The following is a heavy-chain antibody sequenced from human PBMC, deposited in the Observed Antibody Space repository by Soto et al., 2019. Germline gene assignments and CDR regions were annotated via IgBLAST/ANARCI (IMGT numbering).Heavy chain of an antibody. V-gene: IGHV6-1*01. D-gene: IGHD6-6*01. CDR2: TYYRSKWYN. Sequence: PSQTLSLTCAISGDSVSSNSAAWNCIRQSPSRGLEWLGRTYYRSKWYNDYAVSVKSRITINPDTSKNQFSLQLNSVTPEDTAVYDCARGVLSSSQWFDRWGQGSLVTVSS. CDR3: ARGVLSSSQWFDR. J-gene: IGHJ5*02. CDR1: GDSVSSNSAA.